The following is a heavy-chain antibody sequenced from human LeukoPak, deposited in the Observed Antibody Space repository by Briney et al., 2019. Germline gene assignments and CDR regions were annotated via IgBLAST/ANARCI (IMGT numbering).Heavy chain of an antibody. CDR2: ISFDGSNK. D-gene: IGHD5-24*01. V-gene: IGHV3-30*04. Sequence: GGSLRLSCAASGFTFSDYAMHWVRQAPGKGLEWVAVISFDGSNKYYADSVKGRFTISRDNSKNTLYLQMNSLRVEDTAVYYCARRADRWLQLGQGFDYWGQGTLVTVSS. CDR3: ARRADRWLQLGQGFDY. J-gene: IGHJ4*02. CDR1: GFTFSDYA.